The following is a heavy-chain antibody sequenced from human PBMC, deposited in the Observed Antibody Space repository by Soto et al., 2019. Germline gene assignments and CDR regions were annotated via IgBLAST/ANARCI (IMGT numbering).Heavy chain of an antibody. CDR3: AHLNTPSYYSDY. CDR1: GFSLSTSQVG. V-gene: IGHV2-5*01. J-gene: IGHJ4*02. Sequence: SGPTLVNPTHTLTLTCTFSGFSLSTSQVGVGWIRQPPGKALEWLAHVYWNDDKYYSLSLKSRLTISKDTSKSQVVLTMTNMDPVDRATYYCAHLNTPSYYSDYWGQGALVTVSS. CDR2: VYWNDDK.